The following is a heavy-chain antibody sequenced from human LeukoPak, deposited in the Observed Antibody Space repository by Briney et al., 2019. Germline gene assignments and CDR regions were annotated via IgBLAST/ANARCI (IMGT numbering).Heavy chain of an antibody. CDR2: IDFTSRNI. CDR3: ATPAAGPGAEYSLY. CDR1: GFTFSSYS. D-gene: IGHD6-13*01. Sequence: GGSLRLSCAASGFTFSSYSMNWVRQAPGKGLEWVSSIDFTSRNIYNADSVKGRFTTSRDNAKNSLDLQMNSLKVEDTAVYYCATPAAGPGAEYSLYWGQGTLVIVSS. J-gene: IGHJ1*01. V-gene: IGHV3-21*01.